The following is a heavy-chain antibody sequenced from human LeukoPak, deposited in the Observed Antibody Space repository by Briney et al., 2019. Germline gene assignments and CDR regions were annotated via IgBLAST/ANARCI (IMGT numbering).Heavy chain of an antibody. Sequence: GGSLRLSCGASGFTFNNYGMHWVRQAPGKGPEWVAFIRYDESNKYYAYSVKGRFTIYRDNSTNTLYIHMNSLRVAAAAVYYCAKAYCGSTRCYGGGKIDYWGQGHLVTVSS. J-gene: IGHJ4*02. CDR2: IRYDESNK. CDR1: GFTFNNYG. V-gene: IGHV3-30*02. D-gene: IGHD2-2*01. CDR3: AKAYCGSTRCYGGGKIDY.